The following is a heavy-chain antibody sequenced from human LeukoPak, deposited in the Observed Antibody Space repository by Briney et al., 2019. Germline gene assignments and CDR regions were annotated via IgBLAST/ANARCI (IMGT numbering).Heavy chain of an antibody. Sequence: GGSLRLSCAASGFTFSSYAMHWVRQAPGKGLEWVAAISYDGSNKYYADSVKGRFTISRDNSKNTLYLQMNSLRAEDTAVYYCARARPIYCSGGSCYRYYYHYGMDVWGQGTTVTVSS. J-gene: IGHJ6*02. CDR2: ISYDGSNK. D-gene: IGHD2-15*01. CDR1: GFTFSSYA. V-gene: IGHV3-30*04. CDR3: ARARPIYCSGGSCYRYYYHYGMDV.